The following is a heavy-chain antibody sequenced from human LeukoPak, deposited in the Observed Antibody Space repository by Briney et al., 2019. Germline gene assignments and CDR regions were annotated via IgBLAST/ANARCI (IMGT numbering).Heavy chain of an antibody. CDR1: AGSISSPNYY. D-gene: IGHD4-17*01. Sequence: SETLSLTCNVSAGSISSPNYYWGWIRQPPEKGLEWIGSIYYSGTTYYNTSLKSRVTISVDMSNNHFSLKLTSMTAADTAVYYCARVVPGKNMVTTAVLDDTFDTWGQGTMVTVSS. CDR2: IYYSGTT. J-gene: IGHJ3*02. V-gene: IGHV4-39*07. CDR3: ARVVPGKNMVTTAVLDDTFDT.